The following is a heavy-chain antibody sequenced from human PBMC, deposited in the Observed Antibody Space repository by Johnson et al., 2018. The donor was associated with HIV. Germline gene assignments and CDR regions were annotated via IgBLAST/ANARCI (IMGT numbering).Heavy chain of an antibody. CDR1: GFTFSSYA. J-gene: IGHJ3*02. V-gene: IGHV3-7*01. Sequence: VQLVESGGGLVQPGGSLRLSCAASGFTFSSYAMSWVRQAPGKGLEWVANTKQDGSEKYYVDSVKGRFTISRDNAKSSLYLQMNSLRVEDTAVYYCQGSGWSTDRYDGSDIWGQGTMVTVSS. CDR3: QGSGWSTDRYDGSDI. D-gene: IGHD6-19*01. CDR2: TKQDGSEK.